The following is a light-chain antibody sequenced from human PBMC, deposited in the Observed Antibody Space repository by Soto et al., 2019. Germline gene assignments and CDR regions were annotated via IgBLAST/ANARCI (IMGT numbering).Light chain of an antibody. V-gene: IGKV1-27*01. CDR1: QGISNY. CDR3: QKYNSGPRT. J-gene: IGKJ1*01. Sequence: GDSVTITCRASQGISNYFAWYQQKPGNAPKLLIYAASTLQSGVPSRFSGSGSGTHFTLTISSLQPEDVAIYYCQKYNSGPRTFGQGTKVDIK. CDR2: AAS.